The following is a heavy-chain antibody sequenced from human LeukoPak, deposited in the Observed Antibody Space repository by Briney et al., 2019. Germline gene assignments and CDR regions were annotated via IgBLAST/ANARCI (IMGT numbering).Heavy chain of an antibody. CDR2: FDPGDSYN. D-gene: IGHD6-6*01. V-gene: IGHV5-10-1*01. CDR3: ARHAEYGSSFDI. CDR1: GYSFTTYW. Sequence: GESLKISCKGSGYSFTTYWISWVRQMPGKGLEWMGRFDPGDSYNNYSPSFQGHVTISADKSITTAYLQWSSLKASDTAMYYCARHAEYGSSFDIWGQGRMVSVSS. J-gene: IGHJ3*02.